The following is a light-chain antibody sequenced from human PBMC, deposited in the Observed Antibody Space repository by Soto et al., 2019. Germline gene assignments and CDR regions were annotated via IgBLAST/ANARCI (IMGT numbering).Light chain of an antibody. CDR3: QQYGSSPT. J-gene: IGKJ4*01. Sequence: EIVLTQSQGTVSLSPGESATLSCRASQSISRSDLAWYQHRPGQSPRLLIYATSSRATGIPDRFTGGGAGTGFTLTISRLEPEDSAVYYCQQYGSSPTFGGGTKVEIK. CDR2: ATS. CDR1: QSISRSD. V-gene: IGKV3-20*01.